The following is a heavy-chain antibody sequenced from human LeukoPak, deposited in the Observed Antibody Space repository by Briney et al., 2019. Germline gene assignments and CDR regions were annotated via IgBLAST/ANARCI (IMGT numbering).Heavy chain of an antibody. Sequence: SETLSLTCTVSGGSISSYYWSWIRQPPGKGLEWIGYIYYSGSTNYNPSLKSRVTISVDTSKNQFPLKLSSVTAADTAVYYCARGSGSPSFRFDYWGQGTLVTVSS. CDR3: ARGSGSPSFRFDY. V-gene: IGHV4-59*01. CDR2: IYYSGST. CDR1: GGSISSYY. J-gene: IGHJ4*02. D-gene: IGHD3-10*01.